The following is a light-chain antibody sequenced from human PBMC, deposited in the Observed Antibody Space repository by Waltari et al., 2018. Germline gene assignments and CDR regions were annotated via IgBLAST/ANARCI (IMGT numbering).Light chain of an antibody. V-gene: IGKV3-11*01. CDR2: GVS. CDR3: HQRSSWPRT. CDR1: QSVGTS. J-gene: IGKJ1*01. Sequence: EIVLTQSPGTLSLSPGESATLSCRASQSVGTSVTWYQQKPGQAPRILIYGVSNRATAIPDRFSVSGSGTDFTLTISSLEPEDFAVYYCHQRSSWPRTFGQGTKLELK.